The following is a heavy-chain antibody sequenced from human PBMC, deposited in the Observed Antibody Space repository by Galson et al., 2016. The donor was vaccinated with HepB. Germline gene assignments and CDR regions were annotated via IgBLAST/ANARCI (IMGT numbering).Heavy chain of an antibody. CDR2: IHYTGST. CDR1: DGSINSDY. J-gene: IGHJ4*02. V-gene: IGHV4-59*01. Sequence: SETLSLTCTVSDGSINSDYWTWVRRPPGKGLKYIGYIHYTGSTNYNPSLRGRVTISLDTSKNQFSLRLTSVAAADTAIYYCGRGLYRRSWSIDYWGQGILVTVSS. CDR3: GRGLYRRSWSIDY. D-gene: IGHD6-13*01.